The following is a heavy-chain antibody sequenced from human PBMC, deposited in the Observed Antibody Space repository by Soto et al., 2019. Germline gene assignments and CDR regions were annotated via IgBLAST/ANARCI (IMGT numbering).Heavy chain of an antibody. V-gene: IGHV2-5*02. CDR1: GFSLSTTGVG. D-gene: IGHD3-10*01. Sequence: QITLKESGPTMVKPTQTLTLTCSFSGFSLSTTGVGVGWIRQSPGKALEWLAIIYRDNAKRYSPSLKRRVTIPKDTSKTQVVLTVTNMYPVDTGTYYCARSLWFGELHWGQGALVTVSS. CDR2: IYRDNAK. J-gene: IGHJ4*02. CDR3: ARSLWFGELH.